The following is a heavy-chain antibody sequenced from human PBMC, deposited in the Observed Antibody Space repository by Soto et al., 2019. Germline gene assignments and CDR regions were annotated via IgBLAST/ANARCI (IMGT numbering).Heavy chain of an antibody. D-gene: IGHD2-2*01. CDR3: AILVVPADSPVSYDALEI. CDR2: ISYDGSNK. Sequence: QVQLVESGGGVVQPGRSLRLSCAASGFTFSRNGIHWVSQSPGKGLEWVAVISYDGSNKYYADSVKGRFTISRDNSKNTLYLPMHSLRAEDTAVYYWAILVVPADSPVSYDALEILGQGTMVTVSS. J-gene: IGHJ3*02. V-gene: IGHV3-30*03. CDR1: GFTFSRNG.